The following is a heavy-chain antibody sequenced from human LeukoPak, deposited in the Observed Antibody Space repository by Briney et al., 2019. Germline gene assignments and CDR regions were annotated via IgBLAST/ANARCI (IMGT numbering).Heavy chain of an antibody. CDR2: IIPIFGTA. Sequence: SVKVSCKASGYTFINYGISWVRQAPGQGLEWMGGIIPIFGTANYAQKFQGRVTITADESTSTAYMELSSLRSEDTAVYYCAREGRFLEWLLPTWGQGTLVTVSS. V-gene: IGHV1-69*13. CDR3: AREGRFLEWLLPT. CDR1: GYTFINYG. D-gene: IGHD3-3*01. J-gene: IGHJ4*02.